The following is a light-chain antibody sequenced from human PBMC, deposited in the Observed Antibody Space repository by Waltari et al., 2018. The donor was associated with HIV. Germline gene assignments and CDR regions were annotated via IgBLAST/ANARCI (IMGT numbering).Light chain of an antibody. CDR3: MQGTHWPPT. CDR1: QSLVLSDGNTY. Sequence: DVVMTQSPLSLPVTLGQPASISCRSSQSLVLSDGNTYLSWFQQRPGQSPRRLIYKVSNRDSGVPDRFRGSGSGTDFTLIITRVEAEDVGVYYCMQGTHWPPTFGQGTKVEVK. V-gene: IGKV2-30*01. CDR2: KVS. J-gene: IGKJ1*01.